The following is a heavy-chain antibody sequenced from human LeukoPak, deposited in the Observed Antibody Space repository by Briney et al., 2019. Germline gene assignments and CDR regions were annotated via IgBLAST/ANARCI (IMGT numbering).Heavy chain of an antibody. V-gene: IGHV3-23*01. J-gene: IGHJ4*02. CDR3: AKEEGNFGYRDYFDY. CDR1: GFTFSSYS. Sequence: GSLRLSCAASGFTFSSYSMSWVRQAPGKGLEWVSAMSGSGGSTYYADSVKGRFTISRDNSKNTLYLQMNSLRAEDTAVYYCAKEEGNFGYRDYFDYWGQGALVTVSS. D-gene: IGHD5-18*01. CDR2: MSGSGGST.